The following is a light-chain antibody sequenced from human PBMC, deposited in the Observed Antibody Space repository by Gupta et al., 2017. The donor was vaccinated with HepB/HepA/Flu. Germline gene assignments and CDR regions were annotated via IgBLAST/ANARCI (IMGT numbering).Light chain of an antibody. CDR3: RQARQNPSIT. Sequence: DIVMTQSPLSLPVTPGEPASISCRSSQSLLHSNGYNYLDWYMQKPGQAPQLLIYLGSNRDAGVSDRFSGSGSGKDFTLKISRGEEEDVGVYYCRQARQNPSITFGQGTRLEIK. V-gene: IGKV2-28*01. J-gene: IGKJ5*01. CDR2: LGS. CDR1: QSLLHSNGYNY.